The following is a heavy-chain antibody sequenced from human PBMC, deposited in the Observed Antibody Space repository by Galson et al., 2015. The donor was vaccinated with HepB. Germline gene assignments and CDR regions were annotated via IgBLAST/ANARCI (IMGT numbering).Heavy chain of an antibody. CDR2: INHSGGT. Sequence: ETLSLTCAVYGGSFSGYYWSWIRQPPGKGLEWIGEINHSGGTNYNPSLKSRVTMSVDTSKNQISLRLSSVTAADTAVYYCARGFPRDRYYGSSVYYLNWGQGTLVTVSS. J-gene: IGHJ4*02. CDR3: ARGFPRDRYYGSSVYYLN. CDR1: GGSFSGYY. V-gene: IGHV4-34*01. D-gene: IGHD3-22*01.